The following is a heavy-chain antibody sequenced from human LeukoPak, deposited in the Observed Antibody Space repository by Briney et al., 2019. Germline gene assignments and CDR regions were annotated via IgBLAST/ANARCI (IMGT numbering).Heavy chain of an antibody. CDR1: GFTFRRHG. CDR3: ARDRAWNYFDY. CDR2: ISNDGSRK. D-gene: IGHD3-3*01. V-gene: IGHV3-30*03. Sequence: GGSLRLSCAPSGFTFRRHGMHWVRQAPGKGLEWVAIISNDGSRKYYAHSVEGRFTISRDNSKNTLYLQMDSLRAEDTAVYYCARDRAWNYFDYWGQGNLVTVSS. J-gene: IGHJ4*02.